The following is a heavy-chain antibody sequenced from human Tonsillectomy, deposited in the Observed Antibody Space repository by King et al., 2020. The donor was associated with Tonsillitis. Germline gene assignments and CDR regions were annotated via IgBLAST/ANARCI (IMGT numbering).Heavy chain of an antibody. V-gene: IGHV3-49*03. D-gene: IGHD7-27*01. Sequence: QLVQSGGGLVQPGRSLRLSCTTSGFTFGDYAMTWFRQTPGKGLEWLGFIRSQPYGGTARYAASVKDRFIISRDDSQSIAYLQMNSLKIEDTAVYYCTRVGIEAWEVMDVWGHGTTVIVSS. CDR2: IRSQPYGGTA. CDR1: GFTFGDYA. J-gene: IGHJ6*02. CDR3: TRVGIEAWEVMDV.